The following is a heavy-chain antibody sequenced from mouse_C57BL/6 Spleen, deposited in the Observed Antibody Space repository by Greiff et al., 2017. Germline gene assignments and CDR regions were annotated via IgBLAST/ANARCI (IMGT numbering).Heavy chain of an antibody. CDR1: GFTFSSYG. CDR3: ARHLYDNAVCWFGD. J-gene: IGHJ3*01. D-gene: IGHD2-4*01. CDR2: ISSGGSYT. Sequence: EVKLMESGGDLVKPGGSLKLSCAASGFTFSSYGMSWVRQTPDKRLEWVATISSGGSYTYYPDSVKGRFTISRDNAKNTLYMQRSSLKSKDTAMYYGARHLYDNAVCWFGDRGQGSLVTVSA. V-gene: IGHV5-6*01.